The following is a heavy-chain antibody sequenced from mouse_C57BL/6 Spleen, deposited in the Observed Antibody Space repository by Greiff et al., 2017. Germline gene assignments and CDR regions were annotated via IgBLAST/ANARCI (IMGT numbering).Heavy chain of an antibody. CDR1: GYTFTSYW. Sequence: QVQLQQPGAELVKPGASVKMSCKASGYTFTSYWITWVKQRPGQGLEWIGDIYPGSGSTNYNEKFKSKATLTVDTSSSTAYMQLSSLTSEDAAVXDGATIDDGKSAWGAYGGKGTLGTVSA. CDR3: ATIDDGKSAWGAY. J-gene: IGHJ3*01. V-gene: IGHV1-55*01. CDR2: IYPGSGST. D-gene: IGHD2-3*01.